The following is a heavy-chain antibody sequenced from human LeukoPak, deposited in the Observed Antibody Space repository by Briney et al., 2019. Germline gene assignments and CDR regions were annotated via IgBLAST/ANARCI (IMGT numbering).Heavy chain of an antibody. Sequence: GRSLRLSCAASGFTFSSYGMHWVRQAPGKGLEWVAVIWYDGSNKYYADSVKGRFTISRDNSKNTLYLQMNSLRAEDTAVYYCARDLRELLPSNWFDPWGQGTLVTVSS. V-gene: IGHV3-33*01. J-gene: IGHJ5*02. D-gene: IGHD1-26*01. CDR2: IWYDGSNK. CDR3: ARDLRELLPSNWFDP. CDR1: GFTFSSYG.